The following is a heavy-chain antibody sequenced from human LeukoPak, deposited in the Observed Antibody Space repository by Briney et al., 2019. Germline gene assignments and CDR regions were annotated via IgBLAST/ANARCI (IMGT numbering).Heavy chain of an antibody. CDR1: GGSISSGGYS. CDR3: ARLGDRGNYYYYYCMDV. Sequence: SQTLSLTCAVSGGSISSGGYSWSWLRQPPGQGLEWIGYIYHSGSTYYNPSLKSRVTISVDRSKNQFSLKLSSVTAADTAVYYCARLGDRGNYYYYYCMDVWGQGTTVTVSS. V-gene: IGHV4-30-2*01. D-gene: IGHD3-10*01. CDR2: IYHSGST. J-gene: IGHJ6*02.